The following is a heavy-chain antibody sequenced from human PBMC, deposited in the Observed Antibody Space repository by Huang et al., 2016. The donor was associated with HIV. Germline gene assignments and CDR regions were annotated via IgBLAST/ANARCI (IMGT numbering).Heavy chain of an antibody. CDR2: IYYSGTT. Sequence: QESGPGLVGPSETLSLTCAVSGDSFNSNTFYWGWIRRPPGKGLEWIGSIYYSGTTYYNPARKRRARIAADASKNRIFLHLRSVTAADTGVYYCARTGVAVSDDPEYFQHWGQGALVTIS. V-gene: IGHV4-39*02. J-gene: IGHJ1*01. CDR3: ARTGVAVSDDPEYFQH. D-gene: IGHD3-3*01. CDR1: GDSFNSNTFY.